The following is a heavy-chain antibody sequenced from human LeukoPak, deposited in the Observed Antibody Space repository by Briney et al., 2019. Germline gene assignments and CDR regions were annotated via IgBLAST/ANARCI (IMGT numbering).Heavy chain of an antibody. CDR2: IYYSGSA. J-gene: IGHJ4*02. D-gene: IGHD4-17*01. V-gene: IGHV4-39*01. CDR1: GGSISGSNYY. Sequence: PSETLSLTCTVSGGSISGSNYYWGWIRQPPGKGLEWIGSIYYSGSAYYNPSLKSRVTIFVDTSKNEFSLKLSSVTAADTAVYYCARLDTSDYGDHGGDYWGQGALVTVSS. CDR3: ARLDTSDYGDHGGDY.